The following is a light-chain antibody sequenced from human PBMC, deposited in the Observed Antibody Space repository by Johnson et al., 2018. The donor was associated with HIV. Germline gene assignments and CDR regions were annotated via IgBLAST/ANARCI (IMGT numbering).Light chain of an antibody. Sequence: QSVLTQPPSVSAAPGQKVTISCSGSSSNIGNNYVSWYQQVPGAAPKLLIYDNSKRPSGIPDRFSGSKSGTSATLGITGLQTGDEADYYCGTWDISLSAGVCGTGTKVTVL. CDR1: SSNIGNNY. CDR2: DNS. V-gene: IGLV1-51*01. CDR3: GTWDISLSAGV. J-gene: IGLJ1*01.